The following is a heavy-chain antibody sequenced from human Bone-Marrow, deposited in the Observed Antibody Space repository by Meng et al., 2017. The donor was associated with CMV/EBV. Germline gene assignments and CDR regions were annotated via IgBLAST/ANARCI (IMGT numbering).Heavy chain of an antibody. CDR3: ARDIVVVPAASNWFDP. CDR1: GFTFGIYA. J-gene: IGHJ5*02. CDR2: ITAYNDNT. V-gene: IGHV1-18*01. D-gene: IGHD2-2*01. Sequence: ASVKVSCKASGFTFGIYAFTWVRQAPGQGLEWMGRITAYNDNTHYAQGLQGRATMTRDTSTSTAYMELSSLRSEDTAVYYCARDIVVVPAASNWFDPWGQGTLVTVSS.